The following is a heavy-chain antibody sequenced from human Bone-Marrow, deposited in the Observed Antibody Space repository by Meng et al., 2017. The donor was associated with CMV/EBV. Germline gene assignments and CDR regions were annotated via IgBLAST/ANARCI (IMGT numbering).Heavy chain of an antibody. Sequence: SETTSSHCTVPGGSMSTSSYYWGWIRKPPGKGLEWIGTIYYSGSTNYNLSLESRVTISVDTSKNQFSLRLRYVTAADTAVYYCARQGRPNSIFGVVTNYWGQGTLVTVSS. CDR3: ARQGRPNSIFGVVTNY. V-gene: IGHV4-39*01. J-gene: IGHJ1*01. D-gene: IGHD3-3*01. CDR1: GGSMSTSSYY. CDR2: IYYSGST.